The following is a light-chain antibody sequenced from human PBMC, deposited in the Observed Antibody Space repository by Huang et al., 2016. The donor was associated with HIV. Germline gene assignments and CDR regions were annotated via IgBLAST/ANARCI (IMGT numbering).Light chain of an antibody. CDR3: QQYGSSRRLT. V-gene: IGKV3-20*01. CDR1: QSVSSSY. J-gene: IGKJ4*01. CDR2: GAS. Sequence: EIVLTQSPGTLSLSPGERATLSCRASQSVSSSYLAWYQPKPGQAPRLLIYGASSRATGIPDRFSGSGSGTDFTLTISRLEPEDFAVYYCQQYGSSRRLTFGGGTKVEIK.